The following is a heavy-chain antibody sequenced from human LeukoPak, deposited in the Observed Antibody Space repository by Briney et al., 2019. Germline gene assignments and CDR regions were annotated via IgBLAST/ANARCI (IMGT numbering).Heavy chain of an antibody. Sequence: PSETLSLTCTVSGGSISSSSYYWGWIRQPPGKGLEWIGSIYYSGGTYYDPSLKSRVTISVDRSKNQFSLKLSSVTAADTAVYYCARDRDSNYINWFDPWGQGTLVTVSS. CDR3: ARDRDSNYINWFDP. CDR1: GGSISSSSYY. CDR2: IYYSGGT. D-gene: IGHD4-11*01. J-gene: IGHJ5*02. V-gene: IGHV4-39*07.